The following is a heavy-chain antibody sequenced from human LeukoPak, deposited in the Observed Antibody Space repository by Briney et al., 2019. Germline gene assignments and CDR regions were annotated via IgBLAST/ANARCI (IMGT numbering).Heavy chain of an antibody. D-gene: IGHD3-10*01. Sequence: GGSLRLSCAASGFTFSDYYMSWIRLPPGKGLEWVSYISSRGSTIYYADFVRGRFTVSTDDGKNSLSLQMNSLRAEDTAVYYCARDPLWLGDLLFASWGQGTLVTVSS. CDR1: GFTFSDYY. CDR3: ARDPLWLGDLLFAS. V-gene: IGHV3-11*01. CDR2: ISSRGSTI. J-gene: IGHJ4*02.